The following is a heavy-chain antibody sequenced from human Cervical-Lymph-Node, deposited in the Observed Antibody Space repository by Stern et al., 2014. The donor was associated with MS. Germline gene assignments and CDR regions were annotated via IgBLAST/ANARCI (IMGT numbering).Heavy chain of an antibody. D-gene: IGHD2-21*01. CDR2: INPRGDNT. Sequence: QVQLVQSGAEVKKPGASVKVSCRTSGYTFISYYIHWVRQAPGQGLEWMGIINPRGDNTNYAQNFQGRVSMSSDMSTATVYMELRSRRSEDSAVYFCARATNPYSDNVFPRAFDTWGQGTLVSVSS. V-gene: IGHV1-46*01. CDR3: ARATNPYSDNVFPRAFDT. J-gene: IGHJ3*02. CDR1: GYTFISYY.